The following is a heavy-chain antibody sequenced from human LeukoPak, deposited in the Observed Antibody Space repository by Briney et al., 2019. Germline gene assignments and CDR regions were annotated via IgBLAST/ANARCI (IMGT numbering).Heavy chain of an antibody. J-gene: IGHJ3*02. Sequence: PSQTLSLTHPLCGGSIHRGSQLGSWIRQHPGKGLEWIGYIYYSGSTYYNPSLKSRVTISVDTSKNQFSLKLSSVTAADTAVYYCARDPPYYDSSGRDDAFDIWGQGTMVTVSS. V-gene: IGHV4-31*03. D-gene: IGHD3-22*01. CDR1: GGSIHRGSQL. CDR2: IYYSGST. CDR3: ARDPPYYDSSGRDDAFDI.